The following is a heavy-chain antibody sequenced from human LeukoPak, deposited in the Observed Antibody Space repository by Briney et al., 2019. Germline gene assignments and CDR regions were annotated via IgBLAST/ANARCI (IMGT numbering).Heavy chain of an antibody. CDR3: ARDYCSSTSCLFDY. CDR1: GFTFGSYG. CDR2: IWNDGSNK. V-gene: IGHV3-33*01. Sequence: GRSLRLSCAASGFTFGSYGMHWVRQAPGQGLEWVAVIWNDGSNKYYVDSVKGRFPISRDNSKNTLYLQMNSLRTEDTAVYYCARDYCSSTSCLFDYWGQGTLVTVSS. J-gene: IGHJ4*02. D-gene: IGHD2-2*01.